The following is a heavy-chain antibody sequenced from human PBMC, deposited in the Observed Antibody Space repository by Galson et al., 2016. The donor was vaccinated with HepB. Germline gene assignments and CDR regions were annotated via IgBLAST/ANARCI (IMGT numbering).Heavy chain of an antibody. CDR3: LLQEHL. CDR2: IGGTTSTI. CDR1: GFPFSINS. V-gene: IGHV3-48*04. Sequence: CAASGFPFSINSMNWVRQAPGKGLEWVSYIGGTTSTIFYADSVKGRFTISRDNAEDSLYLQMNNLRLSCAASGFTLLQEHLWG. J-gene: IGHJ6*01. D-gene: IGHD1-1*01.